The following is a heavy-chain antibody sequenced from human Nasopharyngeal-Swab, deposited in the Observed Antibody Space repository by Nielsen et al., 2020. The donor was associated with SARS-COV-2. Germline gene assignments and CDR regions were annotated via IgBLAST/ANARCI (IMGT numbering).Heavy chain of an antibody. CDR3: ARGRKQQLVLRWFDP. D-gene: IGHD6-13*01. Sequence: RQAPGKGLEWIGYIYYSGSTYYNPSLKSRVTISVDTSKNQFSLKLSSVTAADTAVYYYARGRKQQLVLRWFDPWGQGTLVTVSS. CDR2: IYYSGST. J-gene: IGHJ5*02. V-gene: IGHV4-31*02.